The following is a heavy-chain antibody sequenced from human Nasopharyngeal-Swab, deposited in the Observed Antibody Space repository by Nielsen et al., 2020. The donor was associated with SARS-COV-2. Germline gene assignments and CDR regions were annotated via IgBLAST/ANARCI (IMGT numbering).Heavy chain of an antibody. D-gene: IGHD3-10*01. CDR2: ISGSGGST. J-gene: IGHJ6*02. CDR3: AEAEGSGSYYGLYYYYYGMDV. V-gene: IGHV3-23*01. Sequence: WIRQPPGKGLEWVSAISGSGGSTYYADSVKGRFTISRDNSKNTLYLQMNSLRAEDTAVYYCAEAEGSGSYYGLYYYYYGMDVWGQGTTVTVSS.